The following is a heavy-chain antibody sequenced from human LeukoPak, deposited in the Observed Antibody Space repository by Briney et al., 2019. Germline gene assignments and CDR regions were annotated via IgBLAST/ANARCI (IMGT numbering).Heavy chain of an antibody. CDR1: GFTFSSYG. Sequence: GGSLRLSCAASGFTFSSYGMHWVRQAPGKGLEWVAFIRYDGSNKYYADSVKGRFTISRDNSKNTLYLQMNSLRAEDTAVYYCAKDRLLWFGEKSGFDYWGQGILVTVSS. CDR3: AKDRLLWFGEKSGFDY. V-gene: IGHV3-30*02. D-gene: IGHD3-10*01. J-gene: IGHJ4*02. CDR2: IRYDGSNK.